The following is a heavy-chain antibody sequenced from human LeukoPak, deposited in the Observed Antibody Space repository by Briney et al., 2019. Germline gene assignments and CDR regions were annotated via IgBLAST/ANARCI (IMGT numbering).Heavy chain of an antibody. CDR2: ISSSSSYI. CDR1: GFTFSSYS. J-gene: IGHJ4*02. Sequence: GGSLRLSCAASGFTFSSYSMNWVRQAPGKGLEWVSSISSSSSYIYYADSVKGRFTISRDNSKNTLYLQMNSLRAEDTAVYYCARSEVPAAMSDYWGQGTLVTVSS. V-gene: IGHV3-21*01. D-gene: IGHD2-2*01. CDR3: ARSEVPAAMSDY.